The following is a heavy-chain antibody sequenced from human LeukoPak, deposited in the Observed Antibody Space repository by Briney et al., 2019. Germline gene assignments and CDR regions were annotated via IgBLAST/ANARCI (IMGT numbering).Heavy chain of an antibody. Sequence: PSETLSLTCAVYGGSFSGYYWSWIRQPPGKGLEWIGEINHSGSTNYNPSLKSRVTISVDTSKNPFSLKLSSATAADTAVYYCATPGYCSGGSCYSGGHGMDVWGQGTTVTVSS. CDR2: INHSGST. J-gene: IGHJ6*02. D-gene: IGHD2-15*01. CDR1: GGSFSGYY. CDR3: ATPGYCSGGSCYSGGHGMDV. V-gene: IGHV4-34*01.